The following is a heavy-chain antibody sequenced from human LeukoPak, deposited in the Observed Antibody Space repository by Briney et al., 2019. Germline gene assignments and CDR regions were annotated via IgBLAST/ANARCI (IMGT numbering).Heavy chain of an antibody. D-gene: IGHD1-7*01. J-gene: IGHJ3*02. CDR3: ARSVTGTTMGAFDI. Sequence: PGGSLRLSCAASGFTFSSYSMNWVRQAPGKGLEWVSYISSSSSTIYYADSVKGRFTISRDNAKNSLYLQMNSLRAEDTAVYYCARSVTGTTMGAFDIWGQGTMVTVSS. CDR2: ISSSSSTI. CDR1: GFTFSSYS. V-gene: IGHV3-48*04.